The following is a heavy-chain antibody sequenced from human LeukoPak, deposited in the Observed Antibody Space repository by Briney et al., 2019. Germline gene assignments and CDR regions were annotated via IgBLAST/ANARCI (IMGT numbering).Heavy chain of an antibody. D-gene: IGHD6-19*01. J-gene: IGHJ4*02. CDR2: IYSSGIT. Sequence: SETLSLTCTVSGRSISSYYWSWIRQPPGKGLEWIGYIYSSGITNYNPSLKSRVTISVDTSKNQFSLKLSSVTAADTAVYHCARLSSGWPFDYWGQGTLVTVSS. CDR3: ARLSSGWPFDY. CDR1: GRSISSYY. V-gene: IGHV4-59*08.